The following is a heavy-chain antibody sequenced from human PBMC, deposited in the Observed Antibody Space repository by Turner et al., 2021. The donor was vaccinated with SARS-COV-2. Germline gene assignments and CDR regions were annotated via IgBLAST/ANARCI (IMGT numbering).Heavy chain of an antibody. CDR1: GDSISTRHDY. CDR3: MRHDHYGSASINWFNS. Sequence: QLQLQESGPGLVRPSETLSLSCTVSGDSISTRHDYWGWIRQPPGKGLEWIGSIYYSGRTFYNSSVKSRVTISVDTSKNDFSLQLSSVTAADPAVYYCMRHDHYGSASINWFNSWGQGTLVTVSS. J-gene: IGHJ5*01. D-gene: IGHD3-10*01. V-gene: IGHV4-39*01. CDR2: IYYSGRT.